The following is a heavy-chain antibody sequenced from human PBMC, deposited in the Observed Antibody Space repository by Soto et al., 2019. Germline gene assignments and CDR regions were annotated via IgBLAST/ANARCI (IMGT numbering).Heavy chain of an antibody. CDR1: GGTFSSYA. V-gene: IGHV1-69*13. CDR2: IIPIFGTA. D-gene: IGHD3-22*01. J-gene: IGHJ6*02. CDR3: ARETLPDYYYDSSGYYSAYYYGMDV. Sequence: ASVKVSCKASGGTFSSYAIRWVRQAPGQGLEWMGGIIPIFGTANYAQKFQGRVTITADESTSTAYMELSSLRSEDTAVYYCARETLPDYYYDSSGYYSAYYYGMDVWGQGTTVTVSS.